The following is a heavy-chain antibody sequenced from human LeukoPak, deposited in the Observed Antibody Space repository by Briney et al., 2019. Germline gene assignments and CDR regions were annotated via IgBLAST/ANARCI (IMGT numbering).Heavy chain of an antibody. CDR3: ASGRTYGDYFYWYFDL. CDR2: IYYSGST. CDR1: GGSISSYF. Sequence: SETLSLTCTVSGGSISSYFWSWIRQPPGKGLEWIGYIYYSGSTNYNPSLKSRVTISIDTSKNQFSLKLSSVTAADTAVYYCASGRTYGDYFYWYFDLWGRGTLVTVSS. V-gene: IGHV4-59*01. D-gene: IGHD4-17*01. J-gene: IGHJ2*01.